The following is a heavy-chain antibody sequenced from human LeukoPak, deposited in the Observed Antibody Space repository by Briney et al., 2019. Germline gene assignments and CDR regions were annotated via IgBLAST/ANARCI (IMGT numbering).Heavy chain of an antibody. CDR2: ISSSGSTM. V-gene: IGHV3-48*03. CDR3: AREYYYGSLGDAFDI. J-gene: IGHJ3*02. D-gene: IGHD3-10*01. Sequence: GGSLRLSCAASGFTFSSYEMNWVRQAPGKGLDWVSYISSSGSTMYYADSVKGRFTISRDNAKNSLYLQMNSLRAEDTAVYYCAREYYYGSLGDAFDIWGQGTMVTVSS. CDR1: GFTFSSYE.